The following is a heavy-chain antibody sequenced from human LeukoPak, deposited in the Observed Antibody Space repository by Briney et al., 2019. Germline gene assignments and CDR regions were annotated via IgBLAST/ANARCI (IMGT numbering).Heavy chain of an antibody. D-gene: IGHD6-13*01. CDR2: INHSGST. CDR1: GGSFSGYY. J-gene: IGHJ6*04. V-gene: IGHV4-34*01. Sequence: SETLSLTCAVYGGSFSGYYWSWIRQPPGKGLEWIGEINHSGSTNYNPSLKSRVTISVDTSKNQFSLKLSSVTAADTAVYYCARVEAAAEYGMDVWGKGTTVTVSS. CDR3: ARVEAAAEYGMDV.